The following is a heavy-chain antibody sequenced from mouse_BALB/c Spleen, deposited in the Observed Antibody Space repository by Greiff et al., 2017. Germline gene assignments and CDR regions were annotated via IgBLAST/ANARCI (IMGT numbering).Heavy chain of an antibody. CDR2: IDPANGNT. J-gene: IGHJ4*01. CDR1: GFNIKDTY. Sequence: EVQLKQSGAELVKPGASVKLSCTASGFNIKDTYMHWVKQRPEQGLEWIGRIDPANGNTKYDPKFQGKATITADTSSNTAYLQLSSLTSEDTAVYYCAGIHYYGYDYAMDYWGQGTSVTVSS. D-gene: IGHD1-2*01. V-gene: IGHV14-3*02. CDR3: AGIHYYGYDYAMDY.